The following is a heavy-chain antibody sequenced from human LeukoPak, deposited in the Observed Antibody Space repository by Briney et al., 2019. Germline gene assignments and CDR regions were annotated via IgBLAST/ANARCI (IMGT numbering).Heavy chain of an antibody. J-gene: IGHJ4*02. CDR3: AKGGRGWPFDY. CDR2: ISSSSSYI. V-gene: IGHV3-23*05. CDR1: GFTFDDYA. Sequence: GRSLRLSCAASGFTFDDYAMHWVRQAPGKGLEWVSSISSSSSYIYYADSVKGRFTISRDNSKNTLYLQMNSLRAEDTAVYYCAKGGRGWPFDYWGQGTLVTVSS. D-gene: IGHD6-19*01.